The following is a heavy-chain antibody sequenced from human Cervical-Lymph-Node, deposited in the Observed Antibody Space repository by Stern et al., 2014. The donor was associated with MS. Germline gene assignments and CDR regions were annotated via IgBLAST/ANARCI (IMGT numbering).Heavy chain of an antibody. CDR3: ARVNSGYNWFDY. Sequence: QVQLQESGPGLVKPSGTLSLTCAVSGDSISNTNWRGWVRQSPGVGLEWIGKIYRSETTNCSPSLKSRVTMEVYKSKTQFSLERKSGTAADTAIYYCARVNSGYNWFDYWGQGTLVTVSS. D-gene: IGHD5-12*01. CDR1: GDSISNTNW. CDR2: IYRSETT. V-gene: IGHV4-4*02. J-gene: IGHJ5*01.